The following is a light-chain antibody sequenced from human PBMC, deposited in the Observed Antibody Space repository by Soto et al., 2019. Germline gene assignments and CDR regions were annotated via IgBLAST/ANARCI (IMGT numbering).Light chain of an antibody. J-gene: IGKJ4*01. CDR1: QSISTW. Sequence: DIQMTQSPSTLSASVGDRVTITFRASQSISTWLAWYQQKIGKAPKLLIYDASTLESGVPSRFSGSGSGTEFTLTISSLQPDDFATYYCQQYLTYSSLTFGGGTKVDIK. V-gene: IGKV1-5*01. CDR3: QQYLTYSSLT. CDR2: DAS.